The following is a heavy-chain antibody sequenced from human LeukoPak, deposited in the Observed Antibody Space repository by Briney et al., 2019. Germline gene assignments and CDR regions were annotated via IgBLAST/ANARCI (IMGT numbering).Heavy chain of an antibody. V-gene: IGHV3-73*01. J-gene: IGHJ5*02. D-gene: IGHD4-17*01. Sequence: GGSLKLSCAASGFTFSGSAMHWVRQASGKGLEWVGRIRTKGKSYATEYAASVKGRFIISRDDLKNTAYLQMNSLKIEDTAVYYCTRTTVTMADWFDPWGQGTLVTVSS. CDR1: GFTFSGSA. CDR2: IRTKGKSYAT. CDR3: TRTTVTMADWFDP.